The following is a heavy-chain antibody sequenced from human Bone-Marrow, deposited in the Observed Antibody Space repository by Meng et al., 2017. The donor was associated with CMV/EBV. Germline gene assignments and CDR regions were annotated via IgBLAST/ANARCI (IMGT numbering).Heavy chain of an antibody. V-gene: IGHV1-69*05. D-gene: IGHD2-2*01. J-gene: IGHJ3*02. CDR2: IIPIFGTA. CDR1: GGTFSSYA. CDR3: ARDTPSRVPAAI. Sequence: SVKVSCKASGGTFSSYAISWVRQAPGQGLEWMGGIIPIFGTANYAQKFQGRVTITTDESTSTAYMELSSLRSEDTAVYYCARDTPSRVPAAIWGQGTMVTVSS.